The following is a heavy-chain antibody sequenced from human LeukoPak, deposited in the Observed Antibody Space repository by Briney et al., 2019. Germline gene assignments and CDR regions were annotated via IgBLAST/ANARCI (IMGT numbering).Heavy chain of an antibody. V-gene: IGHV1-69*13. CDR3: ARDRRRYCGGDCYSWFDP. CDR1: GYTFTSYG. D-gene: IGHD2-21*02. Sequence: ASVKVSCKASGYTFTSYGISWVRQAPGQGLEWMGGIIPIFGTANYAQKFQGRVTITADESTSTAYMGLSSLRSEDTAVYYCARDRRRYCGGDCYSWFDPWGQGTLVTVSS. CDR2: IIPIFGTA. J-gene: IGHJ5*02.